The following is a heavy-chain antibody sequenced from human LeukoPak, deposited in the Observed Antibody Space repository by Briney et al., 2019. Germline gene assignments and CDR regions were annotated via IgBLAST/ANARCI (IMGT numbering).Heavy chain of an antibody. CDR3: AKDRSYGAFEI. J-gene: IGHJ3*02. D-gene: IGHD3-10*01. CDR1: GFTFSNHG. CDR2: ISGSGGRT. V-gene: IGHV3-23*01. Sequence: PGGSLRLSCAASGFTFSNHGMNWVRQAPGKGLEWVSGISGSGGRTYYADSVKGRFTISRDNSKNTVYLQMNGLRAEDTAVYYCAKDRSYGAFEIWGQGTMVTVSS.